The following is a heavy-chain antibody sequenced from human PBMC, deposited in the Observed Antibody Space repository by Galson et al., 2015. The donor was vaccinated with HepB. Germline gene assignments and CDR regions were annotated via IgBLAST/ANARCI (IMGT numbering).Heavy chain of an antibody. V-gene: IGHV3-23*01. CDR1: GFTFSSYA. J-gene: IGHJ6*02. Sequence: SLRLSCAASGFTFSSYAMTWVRQAPGKGLEWVSTIGGGGGGTYYADSVKGRFTISRDNSKNTLYLQMSSLRSEDTAVYYCARDDGSGGYPADYYYGMDVWGQGTTVTVSS. D-gene: IGHD3-22*01. CDR2: IGGGGGGT. CDR3: ARDDGSGGYPADYYYGMDV.